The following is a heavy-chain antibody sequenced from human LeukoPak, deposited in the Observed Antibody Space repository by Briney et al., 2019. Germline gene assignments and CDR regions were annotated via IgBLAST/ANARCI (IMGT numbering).Heavy chain of an antibody. CDR1: GYSFSSYW. CDR3: ARQYCSDNRCYSDY. CDR2: IYTGDSET. Sequence: GEPLEISCKGSGYSFSSYWISWVRQMPGKGLEWMGIIYTGDSETRNSPSFHGQLTMSADNSISTAYLQWSSLKASDTAMYYCARQYCSDNRCYSDYWGQGTLVTVSS. D-gene: IGHD2-15*01. J-gene: IGHJ4*02. V-gene: IGHV5-51*01.